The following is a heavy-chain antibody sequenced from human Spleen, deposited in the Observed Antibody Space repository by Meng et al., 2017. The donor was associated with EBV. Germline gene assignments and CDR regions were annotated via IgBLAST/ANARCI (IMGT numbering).Heavy chain of an antibody. CDR3: ARGRIVVVPAARVRFDP. CDR2: INHSGST. D-gene: IGHD2-2*01. Sequence: QGQLQHWGAGLLKPSEALSPTCAVYGGSFSGYYWSWIRQPPGKGLEWIGEINHSGSTNYNPSLKSRVTISVDTSKNQFSLKLSSVTAADTAVYYCARGRIVVVPAARVRFDPWGQGTLVTVSS. V-gene: IGHV4-34*01. J-gene: IGHJ5*02. CDR1: GGSFSGYY.